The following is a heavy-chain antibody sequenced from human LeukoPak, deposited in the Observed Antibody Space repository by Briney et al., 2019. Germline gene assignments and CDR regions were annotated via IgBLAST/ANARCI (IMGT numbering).Heavy chain of an antibody. CDR1: GFSFSSYS. CDR2: MSVNGVNK. V-gene: IGHV3-30-3*01. CDR3: VRESCSGGSCTYDPFDI. J-gene: IGHJ3*02. Sequence: PGTSLRLSCVASGFSFSSYSIHWVRRVPGKGLEWVAVMSVNGVNKYYADSVRGRFTVSRDISMNTQFLQMNSLRFEDTAVYFCVRESCSGGSCTYDPFDIWGHGTMVTVST. D-gene: IGHD2-15*01.